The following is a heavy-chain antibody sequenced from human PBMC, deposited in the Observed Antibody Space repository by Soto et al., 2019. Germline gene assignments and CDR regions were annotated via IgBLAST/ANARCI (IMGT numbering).Heavy chain of an antibody. CDR2: IYPGDSDT. CDR1: GYSFTSYW. CDR3: ARLASRSWPRGYYYGMDV. V-gene: IGHV5-51*01. Sequence: PGESLKISCKGSGYSFTSYWIGWVRQMPGKVLEWMGIIYPGDSDTRYSPSFQGQVTISADKSISTAYLQWSSLKASDTAMYYCARLASRSWPRGYYYGMDVWGQGTTVTVSS. D-gene: IGHD6-13*01. J-gene: IGHJ6*02.